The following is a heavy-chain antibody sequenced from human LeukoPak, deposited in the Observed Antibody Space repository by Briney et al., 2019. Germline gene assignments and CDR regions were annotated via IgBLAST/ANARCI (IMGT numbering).Heavy chain of an antibody. CDR2: INHSGST. J-gene: IGHJ4*02. CDR1: GGSFSGYY. Sequence: SETLSLTCAVYGGSFSGYYWSWIRQPPGKGLEWIGEINHSGSTNYNPSLKSRVTISVDTSKNQFSLKPSSVTAADTAVYYCASKGGKVVPAATLDYWGQGTLVTVSS. D-gene: IGHD2-2*01. V-gene: IGHV4-34*01. CDR3: ASKGGKVVPAATLDY.